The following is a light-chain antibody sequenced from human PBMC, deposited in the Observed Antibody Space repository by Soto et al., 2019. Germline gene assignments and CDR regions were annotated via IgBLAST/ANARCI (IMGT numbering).Light chain of an antibody. CDR3: ASFAGNGNYV. V-gene: IGLV2-8*01. CDR2: DVT. J-gene: IGLJ1*01. CDR1: SSDVGGYNH. Sequence: QSALTQPPSASGSPGQSVAISCSGTSSDVGGYNHVSWYQQHPGRAPNLMIYDVTERPSGVPDRFSVSKSGNTASLIVSGLQADDEAVYYCASFAGNGNYVFGTGTKLTVL.